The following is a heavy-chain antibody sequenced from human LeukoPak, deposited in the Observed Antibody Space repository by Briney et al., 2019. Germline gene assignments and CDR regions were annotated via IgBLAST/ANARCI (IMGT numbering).Heavy chain of an antibody. Sequence: GRSLRLSCAASGFTFSSYGMHWVRQAPGKGLEWVAVISYDGSNKYYADSVKGRFNISRDNSKNTLYLQMNSLRAEDTAVYYCAKDGVSRLRYFDWLLPGGYFQHWGQGTLVTVSS. CDR3: AKDGVSRLRYFDWLLPGGYFQH. J-gene: IGHJ1*01. D-gene: IGHD3-9*01. CDR1: GFTFSSYG. V-gene: IGHV3-30*18. CDR2: ISYDGSNK.